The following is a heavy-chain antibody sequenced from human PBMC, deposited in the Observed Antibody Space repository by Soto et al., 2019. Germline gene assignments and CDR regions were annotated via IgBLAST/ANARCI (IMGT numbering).Heavy chain of an antibody. Sequence: GGSLRLSCAASGFTFSSYAMSWVRQAPGKGLEWVSTISGSGGSTYYADSVKGRFTISRDNSKNTLYLQMNSLRAEDTAVYYCAKDSGSSGYYYYWGQGTLVTVS. CDR2: ISGSGGST. CDR3: AKDSGSSGYYYY. V-gene: IGHV3-23*01. CDR1: GFTFSSYA. J-gene: IGHJ4*02. D-gene: IGHD3-22*01.